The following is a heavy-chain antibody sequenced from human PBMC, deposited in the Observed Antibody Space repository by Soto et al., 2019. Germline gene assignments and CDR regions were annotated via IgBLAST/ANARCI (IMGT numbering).Heavy chain of an antibody. J-gene: IGHJ6*03. CDR1: GGSFSGYY. Sequence: KPSETLSLTCAVYGGSFSGYYWSWIRQPPGKGLEWIGEINHSGSTNYNPSLKSRVTISVDTSKNQFSLKLSSVTAADTAVYYCARRAKYYYYMDVWGKGTTVTVS. CDR2: INHSGST. CDR3: ARRAKYYYYMDV. V-gene: IGHV4-34*01.